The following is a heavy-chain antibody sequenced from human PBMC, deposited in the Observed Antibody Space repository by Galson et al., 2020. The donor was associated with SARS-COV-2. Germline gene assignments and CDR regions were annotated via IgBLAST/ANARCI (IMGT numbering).Heavy chain of an antibody. CDR1: GFTFSSYS. CDR3: ARGPDYNNVVPFDC. V-gene: IGHV3-21*01. J-gene: IGHJ4*02. Sequence: GGSLRLSCAASGFTFSSYSMNWVRQAPGKGLAWVSSISSRITHTYYADSVTGRFTISRDNSKRSLYLQMNSLSAEDSAVYFCARGPDYNNVVPFDCWGQGTLVTVSS. CDR2: ISSRITHT. D-gene: IGHD4-4*01.